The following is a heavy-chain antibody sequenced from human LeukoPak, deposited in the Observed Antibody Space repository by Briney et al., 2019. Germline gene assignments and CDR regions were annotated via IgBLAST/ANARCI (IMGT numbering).Heavy chain of an antibody. D-gene: IGHD2-2*01. CDR2: INHSGST. Sequence: SETLSLTCAVYGGSFSGYYWSWIRQPPGKGLEWIGEINHSGSTNYNPSLKSRVTISVDTSKNQFSLKLSSVTAADTAVYYCAKRSKYGPGPHGGQGTLVPVP. CDR3: AKRSKYGPGPH. J-gene: IGHJ4*02. CDR1: GGSFSGYY. V-gene: IGHV4-34*01.